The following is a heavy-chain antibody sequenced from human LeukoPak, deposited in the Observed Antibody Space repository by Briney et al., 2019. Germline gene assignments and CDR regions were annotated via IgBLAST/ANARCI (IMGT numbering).Heavy chain of an antibody. Sequence: GGSLRLSCAASGFTFSGSAIHWVRQSSGKGLEWVGQIDKKDKGYATATAYAASVKGRFTISRDDSINTAYLQMKSLKTEDTALYYCTRDSGTSNWFDPWGQGTLVTVSS. V-gene: IGHV3-73*01. J-gene: IGHJ5*02. CDR3: TRDSGTSNWFDP. CDR2: IDKKDKGYATAT. D-gene: IGHD1-26*01. CDR1: GFTFSGSA.